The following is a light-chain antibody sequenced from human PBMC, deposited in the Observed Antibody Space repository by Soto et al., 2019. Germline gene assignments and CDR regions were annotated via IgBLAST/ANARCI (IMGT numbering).Light chain of an antibody. CDR3: QKYNSAPWT. CDR2: AAS. J-gene: IGKJ1*01. CDR1: QGISNY. Sequence: DIQMTQSPSSLSPSVGDRVTITCRASQGISNYLDWYQQKPGKVPKLMIYAASTLQSGVPSRFSGSGSWRDWTLTISSLQPEDVATYYCQKYNSAPWTLGQGAKVDIK. V-gene: IGKV1-27*01.